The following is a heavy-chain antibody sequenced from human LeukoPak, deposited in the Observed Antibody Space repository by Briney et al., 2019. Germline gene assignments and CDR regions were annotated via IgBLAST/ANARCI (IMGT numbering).Heavy chain of an antibody. Sequence: PGGSLRLSCATPGFTFSDYAMHWVRQAPGKGLEWVSGSRRNTDSIGYADSVRGRFTISRDNSQNSLFLQMNSLRPEDTALYYCVKDFRQITAAIAYWGQGTLVTVSS. D-gene: IGHD2-2*01. CDR2: SRRNTDSI. CDR3: VKDFRQITAAIAY. J-gene: IGHJ4*02. V-gene: IGHV3-9*01. CDR1: GFTFSDYA.